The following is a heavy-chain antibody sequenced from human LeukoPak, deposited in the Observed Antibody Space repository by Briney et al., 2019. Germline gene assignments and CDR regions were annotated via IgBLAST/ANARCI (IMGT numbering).Heavy chain of an antibody. V-gene: IGHV4-39*01. CDR3: ARRAYASFPYYFDY. J-gene: IGHJ4*02. CDR1: GGSISSSSYY. Sequence: SETLSLTCTVSGGSISSSSYYWGWIRQPPGKGLEWIGSIYHSGNTYYNPSLKSRVTISVDTSKNQFSLKLSSMTAADTAVYYCARRAYASFPYYFDYWGQGTLVTVSS. CDR2: IYHSGNT. D-gene: IGHD2-2*01.